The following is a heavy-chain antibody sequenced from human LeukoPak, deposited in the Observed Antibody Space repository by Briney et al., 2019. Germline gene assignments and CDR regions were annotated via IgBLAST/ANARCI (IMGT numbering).Heavy chain of an antibody. Sequence: GGSLRLSCAASGFTFSSYAMHWVRQAPGKGLEWVAVISYDGSNKYYADSVKGRFTISRDNSKNTLYLQMNSLRAEDTAVYYCARAVYSSSWYPNWFDPWGQGTLVTVSS. V-gene: IGHV3-30-3*01. D-gene: IGHD6-13*01. CDR3: ARAVYSSSWYPNWFDP. CDR2: ISYDGSNK. CDR1: GFTFSSYA. J-gene: IGHJ5*02.